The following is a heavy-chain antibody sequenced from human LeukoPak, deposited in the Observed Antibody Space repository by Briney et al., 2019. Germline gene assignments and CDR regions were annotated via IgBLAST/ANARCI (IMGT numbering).Heavy chain of an antibody. D-gene: IGHD6-19*01. J-gene: IGHJ6*02. Sequence: GRSLRLSCAASGFTFSSYGMHWVRQAPGKGLEWVAVIWYDGSNKYYADSVKGRFTISRDNSKNTLYLQMNSLRAEDTAVYYCARVQGAYSSGWYFTQPYYYGMDVWAKGPRSPSP. CDR2: IWYDGSNK. CDR1: GFTFSSYG. CDR3: ARVQGAYSSGWYFTQPYYYGMDV. V-gene: IGHV3-33*01.